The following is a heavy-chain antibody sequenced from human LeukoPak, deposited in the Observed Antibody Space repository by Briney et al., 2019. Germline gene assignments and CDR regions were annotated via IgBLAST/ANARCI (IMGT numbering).Heavy chain of an antibody. CDR3: ARQVTDYYDSSGYRGAFDI. V-gene: IGHV5-51*01. D-gene: IGHD3-22*01. CDR1: GYSFTSYW. Sequence: GESLKISCKGSGYSFTSYWIGWVRQMPGKGLEWMGIIYPGDSDTRYSPSFQGQVTISADKSISTAYLQWSSLKASDTAMYYCARQVTDYYDSSGYRGAFDIWGQGTMVTVSS. CDR2: IYPGDSDT. J-gene: IGHJ3*02.